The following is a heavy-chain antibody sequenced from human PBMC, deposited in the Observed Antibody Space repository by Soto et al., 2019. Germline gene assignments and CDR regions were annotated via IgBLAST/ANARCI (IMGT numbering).Heavy chain of an antibody. CDR1: GFNFFDHD. CDR3: ASRRVWGWHRFFDY. D-gene: IGHD2-21*01. CDR2: ITVGGAQK. V-gene: IGHV3-23*01. J-gene: IGHJ4*02. Sequence: EVKLLESGGALVQPGGSLRLSCAASGFNFFDHDMSWVRQAPGKGLEWVSSITVGGAQKDYGKSVKGRFTISRDNSNATVFLQMDGLQFGDSAVYCCASRRVWGWHRFFDYWGQGTAVTVSS.